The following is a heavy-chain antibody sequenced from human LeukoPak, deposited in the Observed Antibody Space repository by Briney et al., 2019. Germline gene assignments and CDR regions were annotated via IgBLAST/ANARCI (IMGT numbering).Heavy chain of an antibody. Sequence: PGGSLRLSCAASGFIFSNFAMSWVRQAPGKELEWVSAISGSGGSTHYADSVKGRFTISRDISKNTLFLQMNSLRAEDTAVYYCAKGGAYYYVSSGYFDYWGQGALVTVSS. J-gene: IGHJ4*02. CDR1: GFIFSNFA. D-gene: IGHD3-22*01. CDR2: ISGSGGST. V-gene: IGHV3-23*01. CDR3: AKGGAYYYVSSGYFDY.